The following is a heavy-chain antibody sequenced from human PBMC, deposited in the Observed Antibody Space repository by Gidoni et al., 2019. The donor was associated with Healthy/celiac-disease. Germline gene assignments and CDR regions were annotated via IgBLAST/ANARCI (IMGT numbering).Heavy chain of an antibody. D-gene: IGHD6-13*01. J-gene: IGHJ4*02. V-gene: IGHV4-39*01. CDR1: GGSISSSSYY. CDR2: IYYSGST. CDR3: ARLEAAAIDY. Sequence: QLQLPESGPGLVKPSETLSLTCTVSGGSISSSSYYWGWLRQPPGKGLEWIGSIYYSGSTYYNPSLKSRVTISVDTSKNQFSLKLSSVTAADTAVYYCARLEAAAIDYWGQGTLVTVSS.